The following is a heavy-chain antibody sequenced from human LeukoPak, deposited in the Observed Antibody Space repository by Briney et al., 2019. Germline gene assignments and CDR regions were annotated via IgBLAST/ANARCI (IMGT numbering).Heavy chain of an antibody. CDR1: GFTFSSYS. D-gene: IGHD2-2*01. J-gene: IGHJ4*02. V-gene: IGHV3-21*01. Sequence: GGSLRLSCAASGFTFSSYSMNWVRQAPGKGLEWVASISSSSRYIYYADSVKGRFTISRDNDKNSLYLQMNSLRAEDTAVYYCARGERYCSSTSCYNGYYLFDYWGQGTLVTVSS. CDR2: ISSSSRYI. CDR3: ARGERYCSSTSCYNGYYLFDY.